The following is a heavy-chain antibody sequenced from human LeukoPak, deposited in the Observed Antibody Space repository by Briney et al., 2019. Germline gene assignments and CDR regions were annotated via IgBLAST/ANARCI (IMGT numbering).Heavy chain of an antibody. CDR2: ISSSSSYI. CDR1: GFTFSSYS. V-gene: IGHV3-21*04. D-gene: IGHD3-3*01. CDR3: AKAELGVDTFFDY. J-gene: IGHJ4*02. Sequence: NTGGSLRLSCAASGFTFSSYSMNWVRQAPWKGLEWVSSISSSSSYIYYADSVKGRFTISRDNAKRTLFLQMNSLRAEDTAFYYCAKAELGVDTFFDYWGQGTLVTVSS.